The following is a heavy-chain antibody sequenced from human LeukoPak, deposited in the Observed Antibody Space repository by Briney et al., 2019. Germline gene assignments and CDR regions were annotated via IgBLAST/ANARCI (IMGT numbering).Heavy chain of an antibody. V-gene: IGHV3-23*01. CDR1: GFTFGDYA. J-gene: IGHJ4*02. CDR2: ISPSGDIK. D-gene: IGHD5-24*01. Sequence: AGGSLRLSCTSYGFTFGDYAMSWFRQAPGKGLEWVSGISPSGDIKYYVDSVKGRFTVSRDNSKNTLYLQINSLRDEDTAVYYCAKDDAWLQYNDWGQGTLVTVSS. CDR3: AKDDAWLQYND.